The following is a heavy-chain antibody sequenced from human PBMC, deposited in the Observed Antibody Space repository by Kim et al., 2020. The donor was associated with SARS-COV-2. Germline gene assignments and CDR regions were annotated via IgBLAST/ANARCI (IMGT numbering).Heavy chain of an antibody. Sequence: GGSLRLSCAASGFTFSSYAMSWVRQAPGKGLEWVSAISGSGGSTYYADSVKGRFTISRDNSKNTLYLQMNSLRAEDTAVYYCAKIRIVVVPAAIRYFDYWGQGTLVTVSS. D-gene: IGHD2-2*01. CDR2: ISGSGGST. CDR1: GFTFSSYA. CDR3: AKIRIVVVPAAIRYFDY. V-gene: IGHV3-23*01. J-gene: IGHJ4*02.